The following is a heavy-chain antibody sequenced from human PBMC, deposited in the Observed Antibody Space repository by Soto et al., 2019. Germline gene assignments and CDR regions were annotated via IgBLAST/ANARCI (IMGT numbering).Heavy chain of an antibody. J-gene: IGHJ4*02. CDR3: AKARNVVVVAGEIDY. CDR1: GFTFDDYA. CDR2: ISWNSGSI. V-gene: IGHV3-9*01. Sequence: EVQLVESGGGLVQPGRSLRLSCAASGFTFDDYAMHWVRQAPGKGLEWVSGISWNSGSIGYADSVKGRFTISRDNAKNSLYLQMNSLRAEDTALYYCAKARNVVVVAGEIDYWGQGTLVTVSS. D-gene: IGHD2-15*01.